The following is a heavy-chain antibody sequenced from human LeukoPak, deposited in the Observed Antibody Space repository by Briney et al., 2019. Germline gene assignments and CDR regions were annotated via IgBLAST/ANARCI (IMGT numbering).Heavy chain of an antibody. V-gene: IGHV3-48*02. CDR1: EFTLSGYV. CDR2: TGSDGTNR. D-gene: IGHD2-8*01. J-gene: IGHJ6*03. Sequence: GGAQRLSLEASEFTLSGYVINWVRQAPGKGLEGISKTGSDGTNRYYATSLAGRFTISRDKAKKSLYIQMNNLTDADTAVYYCARVTTPYFTYYMDVWGKGTPVTVSS. CDR3: ARVTTPYFTYYMDV.